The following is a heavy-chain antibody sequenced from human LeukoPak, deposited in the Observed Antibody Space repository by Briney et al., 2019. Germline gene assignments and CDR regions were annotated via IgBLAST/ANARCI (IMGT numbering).Heavy chain of an antibody. CDR3: ARDLIRGPAWSDY. V-gene: IGHV3-7*01. CDR2: IKQDGSEK. Sequence: GGSLRLSCAASGFTFDDYGMSWVRQAPGKGLEWVANIKQDGSEKYYVDSVKGRFTISRDNAKNSLYLQMNSLRAEDTAVYYCARDLIRGPAWSDYWGQGTLVTVSS. D-gene: IGHD3-10*01. CDR1: GFTFDDYG. J-gene: IGHJ4*02.